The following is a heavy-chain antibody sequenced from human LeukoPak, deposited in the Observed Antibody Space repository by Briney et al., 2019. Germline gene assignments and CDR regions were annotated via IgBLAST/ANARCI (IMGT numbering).Heavy chain of an antibody. D-gene: IGHD2-2*01. Sequence: ESSETLSLTCAVYGGSFSGYYWSWIRQPPVKELEWIGEINHSGSTNYNPSLKSRVTISVDTSKNQFSLKLSSVTAADTAVYYCARVLYCSSTSCHETFDYWGQGTLVTVSS. CDR2: INHSGST. CDR3: ARVLYCSSTSCHETFDY. CDR1: GGSFSGYY. V-gene: IGHV4-34*01. J-gene: IGHJ4*02.